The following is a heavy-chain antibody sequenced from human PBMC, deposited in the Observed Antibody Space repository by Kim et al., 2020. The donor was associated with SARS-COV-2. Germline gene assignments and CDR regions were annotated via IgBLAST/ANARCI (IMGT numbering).Heavy chain of an antibody. CDR2: ISSSSSYI. CDR1: GFTFSSYS. CDR3: ASGSTAAGTNFDY. J-gene: IGHJ4*02. D-gene: IGHD6-13*01. V-gene: IGHV3-21*01. Sequence: GGSLRLSCAASGFTFSSYSMNWVRQAPGKGLEWVSSISSSSSYIYYADSVKGRFTISRDNAKNSLYLQMNSLRAEDTAVYYCASGSTAAGTNFDYWGQGTLVTVSS.